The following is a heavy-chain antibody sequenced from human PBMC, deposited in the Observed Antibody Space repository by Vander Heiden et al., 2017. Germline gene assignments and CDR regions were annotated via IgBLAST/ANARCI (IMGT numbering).Heavy chain of an antibody. J-gene: IGHJ4*02. Sequence: PGKGLEWVGRIKSKTDGGTTDYAAPVKGRFTISRDDSKNTLYLQMNSLKTEDTAVYYCTTDLGGGLDYWGQGPLVTVSS. D-gene: IGHD3-16*01. V-gene: IGHV3-15*01. CDR2: IKSKTDGGTT. CDR3: TTDLGGGLDY.